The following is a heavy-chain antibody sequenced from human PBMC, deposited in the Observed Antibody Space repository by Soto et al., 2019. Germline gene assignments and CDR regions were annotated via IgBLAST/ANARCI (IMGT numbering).Heavy chain of an antibody. V-gene: IGHV5-10-1*01. J-gene: IGHJ3*02. Sequence: GESLKISCKGSGYSLTNIWISWVRQMPGKGLEWMGRIDPSDSYTNYSPSFQGHVTISADKSISTAYLQWSSLKASDTAMYYCARHALTDYYDSSGYSLGAFDIWGQGTMVTVSS. CDR3: ARHALTDYYDSSGYSLGAFDI. CDR2: IDPSDSYT. CDR1: GYSLTNIW. D-gene: IGHD3-22*01.